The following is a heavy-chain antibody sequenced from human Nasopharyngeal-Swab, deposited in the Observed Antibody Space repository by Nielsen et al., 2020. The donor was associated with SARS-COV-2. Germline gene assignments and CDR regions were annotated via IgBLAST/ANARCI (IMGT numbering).Heavy chain of an antibody. Sequence: ASVKVSCKASGYTFTGYYMHWVRQAPGQGLEWMGWINPNSGGTNYAQKCQGWVTMTRDTSISTAYMELSRLRSEDTAVYYCARGASIYYYYYGMAVWGQGTTVTVSS. J-gene: IGHJ6*02. CDR2: INPNSGGT. CDR1: GYTFTGYY. CDR3: ARGASIYYYYYGMAV. D-gene: IGHD3-16*01. V-gene: IGHV1-2*04.